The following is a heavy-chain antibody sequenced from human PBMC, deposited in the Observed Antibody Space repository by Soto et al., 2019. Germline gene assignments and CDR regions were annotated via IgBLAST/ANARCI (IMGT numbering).Heavy chain of an antibody. CDR2: IYYGGST. CDR1: GGSISSGTDY. J-gene: IGHJ4*02. Sequence: SETLSLTCTVSGGSISSGTDYWSWIRQSPGKGLEWIGFIYYGGSTNYNPSLKSRVTISVDTPKNQFSLKLSSVTAADTAVYYCAKNWNWGSLVHRGQGTLVTVS. V-gene: IGHV4-61*01. D-gene: IGHD7-27*01. CDR3: AKNWNWGSLVH.